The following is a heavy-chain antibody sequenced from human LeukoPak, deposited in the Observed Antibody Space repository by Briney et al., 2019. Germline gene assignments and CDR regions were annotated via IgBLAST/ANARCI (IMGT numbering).Heavy chain of an antibody. CDR2: VSSSSGYI. CDR3: ARGAAAGNADY. J-gene: IGHJ4*02. D-gene: IGHD6-13*01. Sequence: GGSLRLSCAASGFTFSSYSMNWVRQAPGKGLEWVSSVSSSSGYIYYADSVKGRFTISRDNAKYSLYLQMNSLRAEDTAVYYCARGAAAGNADYWGQGTLVTVSS. CDR1: GFTFSSYS. V-gene: IGHV3-21*01.